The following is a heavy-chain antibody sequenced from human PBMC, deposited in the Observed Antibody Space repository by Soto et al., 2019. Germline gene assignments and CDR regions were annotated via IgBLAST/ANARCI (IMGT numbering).Heavy chain of an antibody. CDR3: TKSRGVAGRPLDD. V-gene: IGHV3-9*01. Sequence: GGSLRLSCAASGFVFEDYAMHWVRQAPGKGLEWVSSITWNSDSLAYTGSVKGRFTISRDNAKNSLYLEMDSLRPEDTALYYCTKSRGVAGRPLDDWGQGTLVTVSS. CDR1: GFVFEDYA. D-gene: IGHD6-6*01. J-gene: IGHJ4*02. CDR2: ITWNSDSL.